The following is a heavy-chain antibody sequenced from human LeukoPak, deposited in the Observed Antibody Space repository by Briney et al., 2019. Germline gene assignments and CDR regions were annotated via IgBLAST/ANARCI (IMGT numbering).Heavy chain of an antibody. D-gene: IGHD1-1*01. CDR2: IGTAGDT. CDR1: EFTFSSYD. V-gene: IGHV3-13*01. Sequence: GGSLRLSCAASEFTFSSYDMHWVRQATGKGLEWVSAIGTAGDTYYPGSVKGRFTISRENAKNSLYLQMNSLRAGDTAVYYCARENGRGYFDYWGQGTLVTVSS. CDR3: ARENGRGYFDY. J-gene: IGHJ4*02.